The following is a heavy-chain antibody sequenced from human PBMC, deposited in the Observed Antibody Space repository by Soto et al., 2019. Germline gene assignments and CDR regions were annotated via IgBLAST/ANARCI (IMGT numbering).Heavy chain of an antibody. CDR2: IYYSGST. D-gene: IGHD1-20*01. J-gene: IGHJ6*02. Sequence: PSETLSLTCTVSGGSIGGGDDFWTWIRQPPGKGLEWIGYIYYSGSTYYNPSLKSRLTMSVDTSKNQFSLKLSSVTAADTAVYYCARDRAKWKDYYYYGMDVWGQGTTVTVSS. CDR3: ARDRAKWKDYYYYGMDV. CDR1: GGSIGGGDDF. V-gene: IGHV4-30-4*01.